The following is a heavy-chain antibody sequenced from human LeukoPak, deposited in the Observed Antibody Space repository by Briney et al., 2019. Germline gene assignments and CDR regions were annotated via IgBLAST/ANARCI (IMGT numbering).Heavy chain of an antibody. J-gene: IGHJ3*02. D-gene: IGHD2-15*01. V-gene: IGHV1-18*01. Sequence: ASVKVSCKASGYTFTSYGISWVRQAPGQGLEWMGWISAYNGNTNYAQKLQGRVTMTTDTSTSTAYMELRSLRSDDTAVYYCARGGFLLSYCSGGSCYSGAFDIWGQGTMVTVSS. CDR2: ISAYNGNT. CDR1: GYTFTSYG. CDR3: ARGGFLLSYCSGGSCYSGAFDI.